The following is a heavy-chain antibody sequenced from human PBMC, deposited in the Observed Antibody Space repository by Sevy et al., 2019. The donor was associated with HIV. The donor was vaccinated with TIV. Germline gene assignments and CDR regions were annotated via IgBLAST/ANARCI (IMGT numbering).Heavy chain of an antibody. CDR2: VYSSGRT. CDR3: ARDGIRRDYYHGMDV. CDR1: GDSISSGNHW. V-gene: IGHV4-61*02. Sequence: SETLSLTCTVSGDSISSGNHWWSWIRQPAGKGLEWIGRVYSSGRTRYNSSLKSRVTMSVDTSKNPFSLIVSSLIDADTAIYYCARDGIRRDYYHGMDVWGQGTTVTVSS. D-gene: IGHD3-10*01. J-gene: IGHJ6*02.